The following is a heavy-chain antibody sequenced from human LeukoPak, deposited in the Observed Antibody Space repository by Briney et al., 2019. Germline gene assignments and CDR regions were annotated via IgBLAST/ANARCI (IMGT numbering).Heavy chain of an antibody. J-gene: IGHJ4*02. Sequence: PGGSLRLSCAASGFTFSSYGMHWVRQAPGKGLEWVAFIRYDGSNKYYADSVKGRFTISRDNSKNTLYLQMNSLRAEDTAVYYCAKGCSSTSCSGGNFDYWGQGTLVTVSS. CDR3: AKGCSSTSCSGGNFDY. V-gene: IGHV3-30*02. CDR1: GFTFSSYG. D-gene: IGHD2-2*01. CDR2: IRYDGSNK.